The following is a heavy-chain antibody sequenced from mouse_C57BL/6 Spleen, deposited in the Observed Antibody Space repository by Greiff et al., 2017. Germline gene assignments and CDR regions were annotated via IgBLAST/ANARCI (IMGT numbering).Heavy chain of an antibody. CDR3: ARRGGYQNYYAMDY. V-gene: IGHV1-69*01. J-gene: IGHJ4*01. CDR2: IDPSDSYT. Sequence: QVQLKQPGAELVMPGASVKLSCKASGYTFTSYWMHWVKQRPGQGLEWIGEIDPSDSYTNYNQKFKGKSTLTVNKSSSTAYMQLSSLTSEDSAVYYCARRGGYQNYYAMDYWGQGTSVTVSS. CDR1: GYTFTSYW. D-gene: IGHD2-2*01.